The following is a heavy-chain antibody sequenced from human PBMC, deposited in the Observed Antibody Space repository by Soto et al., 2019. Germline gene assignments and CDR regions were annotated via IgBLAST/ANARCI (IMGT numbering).Heavy chain of an antibody. D-gene: IGHD3-22*01. CDR2: INPNSGGT. CDR1: GYTFTGYY. J-gene: IGHJ6*02. CDR3: ARGLSDSSVYSECGVDV. Sequence: ASVKVSCKASGYTFTGYYIHWVRLAPGQGLEWMGWINPNSGGTNYAQKCQGWVTMTRDTSIRTAYMELRRLRPDDTAVYYCARGLSDSSVYSECGVDVWGQGPTVTVSS. V-gene: IGHV1-2*04.